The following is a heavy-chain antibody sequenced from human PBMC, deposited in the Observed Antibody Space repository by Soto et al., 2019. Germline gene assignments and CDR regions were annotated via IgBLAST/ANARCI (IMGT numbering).Heavy chain of an antibody. Sequence: SVKVSFKASGGTFSSYAISWVRQAPGQGLEWMGGIIPIFGTANYAQKFQGRVTITADESTSTAYMELSSLRSEDTAVYYCAREYSSSSGVRFDPWGQGTLVTVSS. V-gene: IGHV1-69*13. D-gene: IGHD6-6*01. J-gene: IGHJ5*02. CDR1: GGTFSSYA. CDR3: AREYSSSSGVRFDP. CDR2: IIPIFGTA.